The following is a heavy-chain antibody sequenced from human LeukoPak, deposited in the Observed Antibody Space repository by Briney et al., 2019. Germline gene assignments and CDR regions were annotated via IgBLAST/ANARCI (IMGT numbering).Heavy chain of an antibody. D-gene: IGHD4-17*01. J-gene: IGHJ4*02. CDR1: GGSISSSSYY. CDR3: ARHFYGDPSSFDY. CDR2: IYYSGST. V-gene: IGHV4-39*01. Sequence: PSETLSLTCTVSGGSISSSSYYWGWIRQPPGKGLEWIGSIYYSGSTYYNPSLKSRVTISVDTSKNQFSLKLSSVTAADTAVYYCARHFYGDPSSFDYWGQGTLVTVSS.